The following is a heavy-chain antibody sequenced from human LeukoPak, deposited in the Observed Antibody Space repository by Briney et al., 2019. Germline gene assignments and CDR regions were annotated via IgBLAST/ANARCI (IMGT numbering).Heavy chain of an antibody. Sequence: ASETLSLTCTVSGGSISSSSYYWGWIRQPPGKGLEWIGSIYYSESTYYNPSLKSRVIISVDTSKNQFSLKLSSVTAADTAVYYCARDGARWENSYGYSAFDIWGQGTMVTVSS. J-gene: IGHJ3*02. CDR1: GGSISSSSYY. D-gene: IGHD5-18*01. V-gene: IGHV4-39*02. CDR2: IYYSEST. CDR3: ARDGARWENSYGYSAFDI.